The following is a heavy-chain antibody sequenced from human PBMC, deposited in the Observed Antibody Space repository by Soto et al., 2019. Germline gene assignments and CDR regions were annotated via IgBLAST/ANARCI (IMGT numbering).Heavy chain of an antibody. CDR3: AKLVIGYCSGNTCDDY. J-gene: IGHJ4*02. V-gene: IGHV3-30*18. CDR1: GFTFSYG. Sequence: VQLLESGGGLIQPGGSLRLSCAASGFTFSYGIHWLRQAPGKGLEWVAYISYDSSNKFYGDSVKGRFTTSRDNSKNTQCLQINSLRVEDTAVYYCAKLVIGYCSGNTCDDYWGQGTLVAVSS. D-gene: IGHD2-15*01. CDR2: ISYDSSNK.